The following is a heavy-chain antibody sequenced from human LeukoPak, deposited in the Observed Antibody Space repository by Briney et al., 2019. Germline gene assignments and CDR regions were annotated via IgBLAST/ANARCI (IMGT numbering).Heavy chain of an antibody. CDR1: GGSFSSYG. J-gene: IGHJ5*02. D-gene: IGHD5-18*01. V-gene: IGHV1-69*05. CDR2: IIPMLGRS. Sequence: ASVKVSCKASGGSFSSYGISWVRQAPGQGLEWMGGIIPMLGRSNYAQKFQGRVTISTDESTSTADMEMSSLRSEDTAVYYCAREDHTANNWFDPWGQGTLVTVSS. CDR3: AREDHTANNWFDP.